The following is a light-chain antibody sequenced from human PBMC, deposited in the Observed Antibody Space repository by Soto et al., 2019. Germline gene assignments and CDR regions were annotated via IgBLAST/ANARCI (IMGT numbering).Light chain of an antibody. CDR1: QSISRN. J-gene: IGKJ1*01. CDR2: AAS. CDR3: QQSYRRWT. Sequence: DIQMTQSPSSLSASVGDRVTITCRASQSISRNLNWYQQRPGKAPKLLIYAASSLQSGVPSRFSGSGSGTDFTLTISGLQSEDFATYYCQQSYRRWTFVQGTKVEIK. V-gene: IGKV1-39*01.